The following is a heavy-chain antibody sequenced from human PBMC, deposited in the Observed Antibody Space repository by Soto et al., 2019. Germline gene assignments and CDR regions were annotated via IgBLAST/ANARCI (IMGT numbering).Heavy chain of an antibody. J-gene: IGHJ4*02. Sequence: PSETLSLTCTVSGGSVSSGSYYWSWIRQPPGKGLEWIGYIYYSGSTNYNPSLKSRVTISVDTSKNQFSLKLSSVTAADTAVYYCATMEYYYDSSGYYFDVWGQGTRVTVAS. CDR3: ATMEYYYDSSGYYFDV. CDR1: GGSVSSGSYY. V-gene: IGHV4-61*01. CDR2: IYYSGST. D-gene: IGHD3-22*01.